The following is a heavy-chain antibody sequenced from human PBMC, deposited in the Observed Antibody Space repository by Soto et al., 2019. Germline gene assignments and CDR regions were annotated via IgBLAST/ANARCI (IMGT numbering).Heavy chain of an antibody. Sequence: GASVKVSCKASGYTFTSYGISWLRQAPGQGLEWLGWISAHNGNTKFAPKVQGRVTMATDTSTSTAYMELSSLRSDDTAVYYCARSGYCSSTICSGVFDIWGQGTMVTVSS. CDR2: ISAHNGNT. J-gene: IGHJ3*02. CDR3: ARSGYCSSTICSGVFDI. D-gene: IGHD2-2*03. V-gene: IGHV1-18*01. CDR1: GYTFTSYG.